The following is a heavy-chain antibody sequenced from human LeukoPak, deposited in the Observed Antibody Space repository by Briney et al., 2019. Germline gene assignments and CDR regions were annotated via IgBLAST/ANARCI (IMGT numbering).Heavy chain of an antibody. CDR3: ARARQYYDFWSGYYEAFDI. J-gene: IGHJ3*02. Sequence: ASVKVSCKASGYTFTSYDINWVRQATGQGLEWMGWMNPNSGNTGYAQKFQGRVTMTRDTSISTAYMELSRLRSDDTAVCYCARARQYYDFWSGYYEAFDIWGQGTMVTVSS. CDR1: GYTFTSYD. CDR2: MNPNSGNT. V-gene: IGHV1-8*01. D-gene: IGHD3-3*01.